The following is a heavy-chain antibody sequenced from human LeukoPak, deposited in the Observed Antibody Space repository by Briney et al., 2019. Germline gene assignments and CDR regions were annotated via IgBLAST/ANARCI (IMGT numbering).Heavy chain of an antibody. V-gene: IGHV3-7*04. D-gene: IGHD4-17*01. CDR3: ARATTVTTPFDL. J-gene: IGHJ4*02. Sequence: GGSLRLSCAASGFSFSSYWMSWVRQAPGKGLDWVVNIKPDGSKKYYVDSVKGRFTISRGNAKNLVYLQMNSLRAEDTAMYYCARATTVTTPFDLWGQGTLVTVSS. CDR2: IKPDGSKK. CDR1: GFSFSSYW.